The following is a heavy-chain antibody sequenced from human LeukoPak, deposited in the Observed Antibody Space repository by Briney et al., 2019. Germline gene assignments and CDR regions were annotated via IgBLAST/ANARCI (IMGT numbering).Heavy chain of an antibody. D-gene: IGHD1-26*01. V-gene: IGHV3-30*02. Sequence: GGSLRLPCAASGFAFSNYGMHWVRQAPGKGLEWVAYIRYDGSNQFSADSVKGRFTISRDNSNYTLYLQMNSLRPDDTAVYYCAKRGAVGGNWLDPWGQGTLVTVSS. CDR1: GFAFSNYG. J-gene: IGHJ5*02. CDR3: AKRGAVGGNWLDP. CDR2: IRYDGSNQ.